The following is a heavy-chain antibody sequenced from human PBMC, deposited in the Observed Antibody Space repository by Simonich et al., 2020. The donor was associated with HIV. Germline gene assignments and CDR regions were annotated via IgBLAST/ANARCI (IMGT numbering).Heavy chain of an antibody. CDR1: GFTFSSYA. Sequence: QVQLLESGGGVVQPGRSLRLSCAASGFTFSSYAMHWARQAPGKELECVAVISYDGSNTYSADSVKGRFNISRNNAQNTLYLQMNSLRAEDTAVYYCASGGSISSVWADDYWGQGTLVTVSS. J-gene: IGHJ4*02. D-gene: IGHD3-16*01. CDR3: ASGGSISSVWADDY. V-gene: IGHV3-30*07. CDR2: ISYDGSNT.